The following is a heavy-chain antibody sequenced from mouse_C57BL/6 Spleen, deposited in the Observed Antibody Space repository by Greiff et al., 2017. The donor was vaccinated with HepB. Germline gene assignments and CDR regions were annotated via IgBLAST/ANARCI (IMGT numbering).Heavy chain of an antibody. CDR1: GYTFTSYW. CDR2: IHPNSGST. Sequence: QVQLQQPGAELVKPGASVKLSCKASGYTFTSYWMHWVKQRPGQGLEWIGMIHPNSGSTNYNEKFKSKATLTVDKSSSTAYMQLSSLTSEDSAVYYCARWYYGSSFHWYFDVWGTGTTVTVSS. V-gene: IGHV1-64*01. CDR3: ARWYYGSSFHWYFDV. D-gene: IGHD1-1*01. J-gene: IGHJ1*03.